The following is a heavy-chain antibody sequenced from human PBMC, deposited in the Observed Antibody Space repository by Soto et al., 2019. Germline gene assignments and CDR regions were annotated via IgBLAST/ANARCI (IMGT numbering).Heavy chain of an antibody. CDR1: GDSISGPNW. V-gene: IGHV4-4*02. CDR2: MFASGSS. J-gene: IGHJ4*02. CDR3: ASEGFAHRQDY. Sequence: SETLSLTCAVSGDSISGPNWWSWYRQTPGKGLELIGEMFASGSSNYNPSLNGRVTTSLDTSKNHFSLKLTSLTAADTAIYYCASEGFAHRQDYWDQGIPPTVS.